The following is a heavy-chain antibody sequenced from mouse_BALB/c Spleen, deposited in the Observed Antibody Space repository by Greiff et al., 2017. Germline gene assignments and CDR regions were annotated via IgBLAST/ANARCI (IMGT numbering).Heavy chain of an antibody. Sequence: EVKVVESGGGLVKPGGSLKLSCAASGFAFSSYDMSWVRQTPEKRLEWVAYISSGGGSTYYPDTVKGRFTISRDNAKNTLYLQMSSLKSEDTAMYYCARQMDYYGSSFAYWGQETLGSVSA. J-gene: IGHJ3*01. CDR2: ISSGGGST. CDR1: GFAFSSYD. D-gene: IGHD1-1*01. CDR3: ARQMDYYGSSFAY. V-gene: IGHV5-12-1*01.